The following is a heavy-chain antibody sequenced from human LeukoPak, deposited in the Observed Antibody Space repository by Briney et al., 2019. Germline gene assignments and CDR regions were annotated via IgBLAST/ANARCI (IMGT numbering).Heavy chain of an antibody. J-gene: IGHJ5*02. CDR1: GFTFSDHY. V-gene: IGHV3-21*01. CDR2: ISSSSSYI. D-gene: IGHD2-2*01. CDR3: ARQERYCSSISCLDP. Sequence: PGGSLRLSCAAPGFTFSDHYMDWVRQAPGKGLECVSSISSSSSYIYYADSVKGRFTISRDNAKNSLFLQMNSLRAEDTAIYYCARQERYCSSISCLDPWGQGTLVTVSS.